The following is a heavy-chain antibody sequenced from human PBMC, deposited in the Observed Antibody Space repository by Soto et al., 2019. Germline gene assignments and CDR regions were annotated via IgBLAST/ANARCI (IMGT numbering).Heavy chain of an antibody. D-gene: IGHD5-18*01. CDR2: IFSNDER. V-gene: IGHV2-26*01. CDR3: ARVPQGDRYGYWFFDL. CDR1: GFSLTNARLS. J-gene: IGHJ2*01. Sequence: QVTLKESAPVLVKPTETLTLTCTVSGFSLTNARLSVHWIRQPPGKALEWLGYIFSNDERSYSSSLKSRLTISKDTSKSQVVLIMTNLDPVDTATYYCARVPQGDRYGYWFFDLWGRGTLVTVSS.